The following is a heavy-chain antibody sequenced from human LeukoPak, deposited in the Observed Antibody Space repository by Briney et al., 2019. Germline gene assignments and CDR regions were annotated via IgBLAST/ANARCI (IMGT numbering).Heavy chain of an antibody. D-gene: IGHD3-9*01. CDR1: GFTFSNYA. CDR3: ARGGLRDILTGYYY. CDR2: ITSDGTNT. V-gene: IGHV3-64*01. J-gene: IGHJ4*02. Sequence: GGSLRLSCAASGFTFSNYAMHWVRQAPGKGLEYVSAITSDGTNTYYANSVKGRFTISRDNSKNTLYLQMGSLRDGDMAVYYCARGGLRDILTGYYYWGQGTLVTVSS.